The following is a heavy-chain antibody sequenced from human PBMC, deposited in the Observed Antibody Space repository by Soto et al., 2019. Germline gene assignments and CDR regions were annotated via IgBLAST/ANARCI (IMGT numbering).Heavy chain of an antibody. J-gene: IGHJ4*02. CDR1: GGTFSSYA. V-gene: IGHV1-69*13. CDR3: ARDFNPYYYGSGSYYPKHGSFDY. D-gene: IGHD3-10*01. CDR2: IIPIFGTA. Sequence: ASVKVSCKASGGTFSSYAISWVRQAPGQGLEWMGGIIPIFGTANYAQKFQGRVTITADESTSTAYMELSSLRSEDTAVYYCARDFNPYYYGSGSYYPKHGSFDYWGQGTLVTVSS.